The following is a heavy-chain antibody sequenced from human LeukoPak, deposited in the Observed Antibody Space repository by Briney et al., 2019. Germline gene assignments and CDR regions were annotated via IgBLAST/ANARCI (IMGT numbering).Heavy chain of an antibody. CDR3: ARDGRDGYNLGY. CDR1: GGSFSGYY. D-gene: IGHD5-24*01. CDR2: INHSGNT. Sequence: SETLSLTCAVYGGSFSGYYWSWIRQPPGKGLEWIGEINHSGNTNSDPSLKSRVTMSVDTSKNQFSLKLTSMTAADTAVYYCARDGRDGYNLGYWGQGTLVTVSS. J-gene: IGHJ4*02. V-gene: IGHV4-34*01.